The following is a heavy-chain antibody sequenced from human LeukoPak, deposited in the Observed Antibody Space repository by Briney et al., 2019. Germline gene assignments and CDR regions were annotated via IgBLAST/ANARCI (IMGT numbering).Heavy chain of an antibody. CDR1: GFTFSSYG. CDR3: AKDRGGYYYDSSGYYNY. J-gene: IGHJ4*02. Sequence: GGSLRLSCAASGFTFSSYGMHWVRQAPGKGLEWVAFIRYDGSNKYYADSVKGRFTISRDNSKNTLYLQMNSLRAEDTAVYYCAKDRGGYYYDSSGYYNYWGQGTLVTVSS. V-gene: IGHV3-30*02. CDR2: IRYDGSNK. D-gene: IGHD3-22*01.